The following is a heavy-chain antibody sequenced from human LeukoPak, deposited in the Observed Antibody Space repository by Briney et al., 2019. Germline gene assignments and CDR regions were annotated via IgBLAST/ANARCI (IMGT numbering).Heavy chain of an antibody. Sequence: GGSLRLSCAASGFTFSSYSMNWVRQAPGKGLEWVSYITSSGSIMYYTESVKGRFTISRDNFKNSLYLQMNSLRAEDTAVYYCAKDGLQYYFDCWGQGTLVTVSS. J-gene: IGHJ4*02. CDR1: GFTFSSYS. CDR2: ITSSGSIM. D-gene: IGHD3/OR15-3a*01. CDR3: AKDGLQYYFDC. V-gene: IGHV3-48*04.